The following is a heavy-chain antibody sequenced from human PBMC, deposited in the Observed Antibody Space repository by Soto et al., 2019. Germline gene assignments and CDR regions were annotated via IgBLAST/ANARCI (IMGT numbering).Heavy chain of an antibody. J-gene: IGHJ2*01. CDR2: IIPIFGTA. CDR3: ARGSGGDYRAGDWYFDL. CDR1: GGTFSSYA. V-gene: IGHV1-69*01. D-gene: IGHD1-26*01. Sequence: QVQLVQSGAEVKKPGSSVKVSCKASGGTFSSYAISWVRQAPGQGLEWMGGIIPIFGTANYAQKFQGRVTITADESTSTAYMELSSLRSEDTAVYYCARGSGGDYRAGDWYFDLWGGGTLVTVSS.